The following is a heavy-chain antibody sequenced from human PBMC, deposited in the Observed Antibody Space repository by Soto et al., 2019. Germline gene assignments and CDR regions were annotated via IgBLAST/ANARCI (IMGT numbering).Heavy chain of an antibody. Sequence: QITLKESGPTLVKPTQTLTLTCTSSGFSLSTSGVGVGWIRQPPGKALEWLALIYWDDDKRYSPSLKSRLTITKEPSKDQVVLTMTNMDPVDTATYYCAHSAYSSSWYGVLVEYWGQGTLVTVSS. CDR3: AHSAYSSSWYGVLVEY. J-gene: IGHJ4*02. CDR1: GFSLSTSGVG. CDR2: IYWDDDK. V-gene: IGHV2-5*02. D-gene: IGHD6-13*01.